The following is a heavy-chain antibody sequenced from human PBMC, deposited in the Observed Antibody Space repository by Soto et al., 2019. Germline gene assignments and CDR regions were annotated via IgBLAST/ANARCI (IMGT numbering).Heavy chain of an antibody. CDR1: GFTFSSYW. J-gene: IGHJ4*02. CDR3: ARALDKLSLVDY. CDR2: INSDGSST. Sequence: SCAASGFTFSSYWMHWVRQAPGKGLVWVSRINSDGSSTSYADSVKGRFTISRDNAKNTLYLQMNSLRAEDTAVYYCARALDKLSLVDYWGQGTLVTVSS. D-gene: IGHD1-1*01. V-gene: IGHV3-74*01.